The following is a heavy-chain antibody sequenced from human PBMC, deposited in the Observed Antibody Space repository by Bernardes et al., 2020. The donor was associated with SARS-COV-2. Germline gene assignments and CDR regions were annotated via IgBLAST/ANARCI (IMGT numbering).Heavy chain of an antibody. D-gene: IGHD4-4*01. J-gene: IGHJ6*02. CDR2: IYPGDSDS. V-gene: IGHV5-51*01. Sequence: GESLKISCKGSGYSFTSYWIGWVRQMPGKGLEWMGIIYPGDSDSRYSPSFQGQVTISADKSISTAYLQWSSLKASDTAMYYCARLGPDYSQGGDYWYYGMDVWGQGTTVTVSS. CDR1: GYSFTSYW. CDR3: ARLGPDYSQGGDYWYYGMDV.